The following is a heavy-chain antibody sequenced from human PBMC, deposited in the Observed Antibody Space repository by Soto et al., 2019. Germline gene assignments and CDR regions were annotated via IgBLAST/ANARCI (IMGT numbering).Heavy chain of an antibody. V-gene: IGHV4-31*03. Sequence: SETLSLTCTVSGCSISSGCYYWSWIRQHPGKGLEWIGYIYYSGSTYYNPSLKSRVTISVDTSKNQFSLKLSSVTAADTAVYYCARGSNFLDYYYYGMDVWGQGTTVTVSS. CDR1: GCSISSGCYY. D-gene: IGHD4-4*01. CDR2: IYYSGST. J-gene: IGHJ6*02. CDR3: ARGSNFLDYYYYGMDV.